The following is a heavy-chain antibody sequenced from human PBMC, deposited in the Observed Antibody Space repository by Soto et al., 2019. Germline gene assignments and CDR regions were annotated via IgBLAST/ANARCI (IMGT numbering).Heavy chain of an antibody. CDR3: ARRATMTRYYFDY. CDR1: GGSISSTSYY. J-gene: IGHJ4*02. D-gene: IGHD3-9*01. V-gene: IGHV4-39*01. CDR2: IYYSGRT. Sequence: SETLSLTCTVSGGSISSTSYYWGWIRQPPGKGLEWIGSIYYSGRTYYNPSLKRRVTISVDTSQHQFSLKLSSVTATDTSVYSCARRATMTRYYFDYWGQGTLVTVSS.